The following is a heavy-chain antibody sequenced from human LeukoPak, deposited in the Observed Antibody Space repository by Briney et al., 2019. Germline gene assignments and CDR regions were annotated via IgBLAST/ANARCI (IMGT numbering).Heavy chain of an antibody. CDR1: GFTFSSYA. D-gene: IGHD4-17*01. CDR3: ARNYGDSNKYYFDY. J-gene: IGHJ4*02. V-gene: IGHV3-30-3*01. Sequence: GRSLRFSCAASGFTFSSYAMHWVRQAPGKGLEWVAVISYDGSNKYYADSVKGRFTISRDNSKNTLYLQMNSLRAEDTAVYYCARNYGDSNKYYFDYWGQGTLVTVSS. CDR2: ISYDGSNK.